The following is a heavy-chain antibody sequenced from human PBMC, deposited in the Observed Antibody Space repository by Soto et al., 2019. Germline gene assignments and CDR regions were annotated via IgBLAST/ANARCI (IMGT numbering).Heavy chain of an antibody. D-gene: IGHD4-17*01. J-gene: IGHJ6*02. V-gene: IGHV1-18*01. CDR2: ISAYNGNT. CDR3: ARDQGDGDYYYYGMDV. Sequence: QVQLVQSGAEVKKPGASVKVSCKASGYTFTSYGISWVRQAPGQGLEWMGWISAYNGNTNYAQKLQGRVTMTTDTSPSTAYMELRSLRSDDTAVYYCARDQGDGDYYYYGMDVWGQGTTVTVSS. CDR1: GYTFTSYG.